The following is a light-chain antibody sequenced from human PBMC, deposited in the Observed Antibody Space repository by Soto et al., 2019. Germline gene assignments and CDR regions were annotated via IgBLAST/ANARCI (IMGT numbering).Light chain of an antibody. CDR2: AAS. Sequence: DIQMTQSPSSLSASVGDRVTITCRASQSISSHLNWYQQKPGKAPKLLIYAASSLQSGVPSRFSGSGSGTDFTLTISSLQPEDFATYYCQQSYSTLAITFGQGTRLEIK. CDR1: QSISSH. CDR3: QQSYSTLAIT. V-gene: IGKV1-39*01. J-gene: IGKJ5*01.